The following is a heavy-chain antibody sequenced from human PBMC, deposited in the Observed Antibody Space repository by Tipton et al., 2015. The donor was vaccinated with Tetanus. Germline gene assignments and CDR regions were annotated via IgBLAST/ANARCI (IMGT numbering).Heavy chain of an antibody. V-gene: IGHV6-1*01. Sequence: GLVKPSQTLSVTCVISGDRLSSDIAAWYWIRQSPSRGLEWLGRTYYRSKWSNDYAVSVKSRVTITSDTSKNQFSLQLGAVTPEDTAVYYCARGYAGGAWDVWGPGNLVTVSS. CDR1: GDRLSSDIAA. CDR2: TYYRSKWSN. CDR3: ARGYAGGAWDV. J-gene: IGHJ4*02. D-gene: IGHD2-2*01.